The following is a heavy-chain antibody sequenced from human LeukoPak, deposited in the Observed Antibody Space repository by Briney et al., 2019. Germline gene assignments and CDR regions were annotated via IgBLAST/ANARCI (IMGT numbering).Heavy chain of an antibody. Sequence: PGRSLRLSCAASGFTFDDYAMYWVRQAPGKGLEWVSGISWNSGSIGYADSVKGRFTISRDNAKNSLYLQMNSLRAEDTALYYCAKGYMTTVTPAGAFDIWGQGTMVTVSS. CDR3: AKGYMTTVTPAGAFDI. V-gene: IGHV3-9*01. CDR2: ISWNSGSI. J-gene: IGHJ3*02. D-gene: IGHD4-17*01. CDR1: GFTFDDYA.